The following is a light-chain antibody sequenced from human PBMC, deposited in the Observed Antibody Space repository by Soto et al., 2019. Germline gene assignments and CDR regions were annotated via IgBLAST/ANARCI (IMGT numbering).Light chain of an antibody. J-gene: IGKJ1*01. CDR3: QQYDTYSRT. V-gene: IGKV1-5*01. Sequence: DIQMTQSPSTLSASVGGRVTITGRASQSIGTSLAWYQQKPGTAPKLLIYDASGLERGVPSRFSGSGSGTEFTLTISSLQPDDFATYYCQQYDTYSRTFGQGTKVDIK. CDR2: DAS. CDR1: QSIGTS.